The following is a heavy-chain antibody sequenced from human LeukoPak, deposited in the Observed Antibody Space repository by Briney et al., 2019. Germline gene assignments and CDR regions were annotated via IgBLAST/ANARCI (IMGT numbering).Heavy chain of an antibody. D-gene: IGHD5-18*01. CDR1: GDSISSYNYF. V-gene: IGHV4-39*01. Sequence: SETLSLICTVSGDSISSYNYFWGWIRQPPGKGLEWVGSIYYRGNTYYNPSLKSRVTLSADTSKNQFSLKVTSVTAADTAVYYCARTRIQLWSSPLDYWGQGTLVTVSS. CDR3: ARTRIQLWSSPLDY. CDR2: IYYRGNT. J-gene: IGHJ4*02.